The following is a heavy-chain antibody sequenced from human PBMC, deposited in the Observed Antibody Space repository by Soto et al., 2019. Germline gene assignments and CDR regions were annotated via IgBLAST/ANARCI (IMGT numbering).Heavy chain of an antibody. V-gene: IGHV3-48*03. J-gene: IGHJ4*02. D-gene: IGHD1-26*01. CDR2: ISPGDDTI. CDR3: AREGDGNYFYFDY. CDR1: GFTFSSYG. Sequence: PXESLRLSGTGSGFTFSSYGMNWVRQAPGSGLEWVSYISPGDDTIHYSDSVKGRFTISRDNAKNSLYLQMNNLRVEDSALYYCAREGDGNYFYFDYWGQGARVTVSS.